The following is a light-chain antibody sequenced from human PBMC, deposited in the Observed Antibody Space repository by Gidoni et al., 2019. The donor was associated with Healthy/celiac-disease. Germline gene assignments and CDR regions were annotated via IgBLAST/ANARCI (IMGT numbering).Light chain of an antibody. CDR1: SSDVGSYNL. CDR2: EGS. J-gene: IGLJ2*01. V-gene: IGLV2-23*01. Sequence: QSALPQPASVSGSSGQSITISCTGTSSDVGSYNLVSWYQQHPGKAPKLMIYEGSKRPSGVSNRFSGSKSGNTASLTISGLQAEDEADYYCCSYAGSSTLVFGGGTKLTVL. CDR3: CSYAGSSTLV.